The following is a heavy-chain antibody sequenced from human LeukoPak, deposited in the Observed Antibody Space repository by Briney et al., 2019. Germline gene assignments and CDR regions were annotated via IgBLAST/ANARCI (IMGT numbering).Heavy chain of an antibody. D-gene: IGHD2/OR15-2a*01. CDR3: ATQILLCHYY. CDR1: GFTFSSYG. Sequence: GSLRLSCAASGFTFSSYGMHWVRQAPGKGLEWIGTIFYSGTTYYNPSLKSRVTMSVDTSKNQFSLNLSSVTAADTAVYYCATQILLCHYYWGQGTLVTVSS. CDR2: IFYSGTT. J-gene: IGHJ4*02. V-gene: IGHV4-59*04.